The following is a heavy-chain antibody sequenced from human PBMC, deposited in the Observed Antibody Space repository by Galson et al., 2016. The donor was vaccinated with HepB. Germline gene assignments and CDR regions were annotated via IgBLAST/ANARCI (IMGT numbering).Heavy chain of an antibody. V-gene: IGHV3-23*01. CDR1: GFAFSSSA. D-gene: IGHD6-6*01. J-gene: IGHJ4*02. CDR2: ISSSGSST. Sequence: SLRLSCAASGFAFSSSAMSWVRQAPGKGLEWVSAISSSGSSTYYADSVKGRFTISRDNANQTLFLQMNRLRAEDTAFYCCARDPTAARFFDSWGQGALVTVSS. CDR3: ARDPTAARFFDS.